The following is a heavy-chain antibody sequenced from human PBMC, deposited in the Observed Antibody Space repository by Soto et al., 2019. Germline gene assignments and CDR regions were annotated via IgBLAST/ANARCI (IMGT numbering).Heavy chain of an antibody. D-gene: IGHD5-18*01. CDR1: GGSISSYY. CDR2: IYYSGST. Sequence: LSLTCTVSGGSISSYYWSWIRQPPGKGLEWIGYIYYSGSTNYNPSLKSRVTISVDTSKNQFSLKLSTVTAADTAVYYCARAGGYSYGRRNWFDPWGQGTLVTVSS. V-gene: IGHV4-59*01. CDR3: ARAGGYSYGRRNWFDP. J-gene: IGHJ5*02.